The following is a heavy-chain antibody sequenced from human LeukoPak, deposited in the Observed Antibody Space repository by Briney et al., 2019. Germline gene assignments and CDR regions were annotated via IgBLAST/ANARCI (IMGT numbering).Heavy chain of an antibody. CDR1: GGSISSYY. Sequence: SETLSLTCTVSGGSISSYYWSWIRQPPGKGLELIGYIYYSGSTNYNPSLKSRVTISVDTSKNQFSLKLSSVTAADTAVYYCARAASYTAMAKYWGQGTLVTVSS. CDR3: ARAASYTAMAKY. J-gene: IGHJ4*02. V-gene: IGHV4-59*01. D-gene: IGHD5-18*01. CDR2: IYYSGST.